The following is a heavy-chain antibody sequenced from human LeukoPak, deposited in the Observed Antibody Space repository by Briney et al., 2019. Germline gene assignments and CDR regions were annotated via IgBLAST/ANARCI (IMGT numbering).Heavy chain of an antibody. CDR1: GGSISSYY. D-gene: IGHD4-23*01. CDR3: AGDYGSNNS. J-gene: IGHJ4*02. Sequence: SETLSLTCTVSGGSISSYYWSWTRQPPGKGLEWIGYIHYSGSTNYNPSLKSRVTMSLDTSKNQFSLKLSSVTAADTAIYFCAGDYGSNNSWGQGTLVTVSS. V-gene: IGHV4-59*01. CDR2: IHYSGST.